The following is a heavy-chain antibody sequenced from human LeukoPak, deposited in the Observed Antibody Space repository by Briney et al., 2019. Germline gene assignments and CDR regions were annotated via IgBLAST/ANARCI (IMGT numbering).Heavy chain of an antibody. CDR2: IYHAGNT. CDR1: GYSISSGYY. J-gene: IGHJ3*02. D-gene: IGHD5-18*01. V-gene: IGHV4-38-2*01. CDR3: ARAMEDDAFDI. Sequence: SETLSLTCGVSGYSISSGYYWGWIRQPPGKGLEWIGTIYHAGNTNHNPSLKSRVTTSVDTSKNQFSLKLTSVTAADTAVYYCARAMEDDAFDIWGQGTMVTVSS.